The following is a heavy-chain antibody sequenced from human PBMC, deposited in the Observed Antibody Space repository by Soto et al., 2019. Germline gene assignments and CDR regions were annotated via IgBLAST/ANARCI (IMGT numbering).Heavy chain of an antibody. CDR2: IYYSGST. CDR1: GGSISSSSYY. CDR3: ARQEVLAARPYYFDY. D-gene: IGHD6-6*01. Sequence: QLQLQESGPGLVKPSETLSLTCTVSGGSISSSSYYWGWIRQPPGKGLEWIGSIYYSGSTYYNPSLKSRVTISVDTSKNQFSLKLSSVTAADTAVYYCARQEVLAARPYYFDYWGQGTLVTVSS. J-gene: IGHJ4*02. V-gene: IGHV4-39*01.